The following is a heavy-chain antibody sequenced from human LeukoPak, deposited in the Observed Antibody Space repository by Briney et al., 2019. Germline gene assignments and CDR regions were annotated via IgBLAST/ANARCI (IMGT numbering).Heavy chain of an antibody. J-gene: IGHJ3*02. Sequence: GGSLRLSCAASGFTFSSYAMSWVRQAPGKGLEWVSTISYSGDSTFYADSVKGRFTISRENSKNTLYLQMNSLRAEDTAAYYCAKADYSGAVDIWGQGTMVTVSS. CDR2: ISYSGDST. CDR1: GFTFSSYA. CDR3: AKADYSGAVDI. V-gene: IGHV3-23*01. D-gene: IGHD2-21*01.